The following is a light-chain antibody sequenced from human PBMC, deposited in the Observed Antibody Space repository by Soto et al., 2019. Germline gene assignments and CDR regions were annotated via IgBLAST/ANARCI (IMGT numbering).Light chain of an antibody. J-gene: IGLJ2*01. V-gene: IGLV2-8*01. Sequence: QSVLTQPPSASGSPGQSVTISCTGTSTDVGGYNYVSWYQQHPGTAHKLLIYEVSQRPSGVPDRFSASKSGNTASLTVSGHQAEDEAYYFCSSYAGSKHLVVGGGTKVTVL. CDR2: EVS. CDR3: SSYAGSKHLV. CDR1: STDVGGYNY.